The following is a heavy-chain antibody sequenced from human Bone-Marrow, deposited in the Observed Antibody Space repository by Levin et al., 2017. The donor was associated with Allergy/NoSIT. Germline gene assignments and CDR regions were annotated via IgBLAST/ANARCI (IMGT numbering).Heavy chain of an antibody. Sequence: GGSLRLSCSASGFSFSDFFVSWIRHAPGKGLEWVAYVSGNGRFINYADSVRGRFTVSRDNSQNSVFLQMNSLSAEDTALYYCARTTGLVRGGYDSWGQGTLVTVSS. D-gene: IGHD3/OR15-3a*01. J-gene: IGHJ4*02. V-gene: IGHV3-11*03. CDR2: VSGNGRFI. CDR3: ARTTGLVRGGYDS. CDR1: GFSFSDFF.